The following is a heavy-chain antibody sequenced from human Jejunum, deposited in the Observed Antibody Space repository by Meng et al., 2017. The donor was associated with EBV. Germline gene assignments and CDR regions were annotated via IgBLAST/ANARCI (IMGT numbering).Heavy chain of an antibody. Sequence: EWERGVLGGGLVKPGGSLRLSCAASGFTLSSYSMNWVRQAPGKGLEWVSYISSGSSFIYYADSVKGRFTISRDDAKNSLSLQMNNLGADDTAVYYCVRDSSFNVHWGQGTLVTVSS. CDR3: VRDSSFNVH. V-gene: IGHV3-21*02. D-gene: IGHD3-16*02. J-gene: IGHJ4*02. CDR1: GFTLSSYS. CDR2: ISSGSSFI.